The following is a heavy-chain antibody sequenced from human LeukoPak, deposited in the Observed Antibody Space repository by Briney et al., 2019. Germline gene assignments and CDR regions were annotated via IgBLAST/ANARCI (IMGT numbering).Heavy chain of an antibody. V-gene: IGHV3-23*01. CDR1: GFTFSSYA. Sequence: GGSLRLSCAASGFTFSSYAMSWVRQAPGKGLEWVSAISGSGGSTYYADSVKGRFTISRDNSKNSLYLQMNSLRADDTALYYCARGDSSGWYFDDWGQGTLVTVSS. CDR2: ISGSGGST. CDR3: ARGDSSGWYFDD. J-gene: IGHJ4*02. D-gene: IGHD6-19*01.